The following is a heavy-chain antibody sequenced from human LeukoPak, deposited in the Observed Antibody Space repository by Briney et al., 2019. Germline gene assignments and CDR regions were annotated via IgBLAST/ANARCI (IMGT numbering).Heavy chain of an antibody. D-gene: IGHD6-6*01. V-gene: IGHV1-2*02. Sequence: ASVKVSCKASGYTFTGYYMHWVRQAPGQGLEWMGWINPNSGGTNYAQKFQGRVTMTRDTSISTAYMELSRLRSDDTAVYYCARIVGGYSSSFYMDVWGKGTTVTVSS. CDR2: INPNSGGT. CDR3: ARIVGGYSSSFYMDV. J-gene: IGHJ6*03. CDR1: GYTFTGYY.